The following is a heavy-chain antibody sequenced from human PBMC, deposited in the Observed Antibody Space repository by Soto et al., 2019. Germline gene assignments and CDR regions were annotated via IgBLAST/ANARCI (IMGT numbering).Heavy chain of an antibody. D-gene: IGHD4-4*01. J-gene: IGHJ6*02. V-gene: IGHV1-2*02. CDR3: AREQSDYRYYYYGMDV. CDR1: GYSFTGYY. Sequence: ASVKVSCKASGYSFTGYYMHWVRQAPGQGLEWMGWINPNSGGTNYAQKFQGRVTMTRDTSISTAYMELSRLRSDDTAVYYCAREQSDYRYYYYGMDVWGQGTTVTVSS. CDR2: INPNSGGT.